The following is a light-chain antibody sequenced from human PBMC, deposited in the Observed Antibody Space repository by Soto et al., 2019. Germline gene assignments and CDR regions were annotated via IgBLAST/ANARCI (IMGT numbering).Light chain of an antibody. J-gene: IGKJ4*01. V-gene: IGKV3-15*01. CDR1: QSVSSN. CDR2: DAS. CDR3: QQYNNWPAVT. Sequence: EIVMTQSPATLSVSPGERATLSCRASQSVSSNLAWYQQKPGQAPRLLIYDASTRATGIPTRFSGSGSGTEFTLTISSLQSEDSAVYSCQQYNNWPAVTFGGGTKVDIK.